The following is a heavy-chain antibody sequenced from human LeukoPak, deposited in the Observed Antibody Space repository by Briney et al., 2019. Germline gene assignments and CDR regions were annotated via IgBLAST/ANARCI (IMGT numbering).Heavy chain of an antibody. D-gene: IGHD3-10*01. J-gene: IGHJ4*02. CDR3: ATFHSGSYYLDY. CDR2: VDPEDGET. V-gene: IGHV1-69-2*01. CDR1: GYTFTDYY. Sequence: ASVKVSCKASGYTFTDYYMHWVQQAPGKGLEWMGRVDPEDGETIYAEKFQGRVTITADTSTNTAYMELSSLRSEDTAVYYCATFHSGSYYLDYWGQGTLVTVSS.